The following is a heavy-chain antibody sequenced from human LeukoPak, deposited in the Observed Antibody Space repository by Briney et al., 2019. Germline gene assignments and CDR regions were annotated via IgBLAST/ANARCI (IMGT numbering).Heavy chain of an antibody. CDR2: MSGSGDST. D-gene: IGHD6-13*01. CDR1: GFTFSTYA. J-gene: IGHJ2*01. Sequence: PGGSLRLSCAVSGFTFSTYAMSWVRQAPGKRLEWVSGMSGSGDSTYYADSVKGRFTISRDNFKKTLYLQMNSLRAEDTAVYYCAKVAADSAWYIDLWGRGTLVSVSS. CDR3: AKVAADSAWYIDL. V-gene: IGHV3-23*01.